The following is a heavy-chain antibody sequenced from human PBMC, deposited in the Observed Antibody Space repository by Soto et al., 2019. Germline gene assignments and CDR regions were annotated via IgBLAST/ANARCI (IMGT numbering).Heavy chain of an antibody. CDR1: GFTVSSDH. J-gene: IGHJ3*02. CDR2: MYYGGTT. V-gene: IGHV3-53*01. CDR3: AREAAGFDI. D-gene: IGHD6-13*01. Sequence: EAQLVESGGGLVEPGGSLRLSCAASGFTVSSDHMSWVRQAPGKGLEWISVMYYGGTTYYADSVQGRFTVSRDSSKNTLYLQMNDLRADDTAVYYCAREAAGFDIWGQGTMVTVSS.